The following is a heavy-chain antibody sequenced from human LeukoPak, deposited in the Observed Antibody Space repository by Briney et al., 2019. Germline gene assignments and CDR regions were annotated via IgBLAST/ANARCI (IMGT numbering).Heavy chain of an antibody. J-gene: IGHJ5*02. Sequence: SETLSLTCTVSGGSISSYYWSWIRQPPGKGLEWIGYIYYSGSTNYNPSLKSRVTISVDTSKNQFSLKLSSVTAADTAVYYCARTTAENWFDPWGQGTLVTVSS. V-gene: IGHV4-59*08. CDR1: GGSISSYY. D-gene: IGHD4-17*01. CDR2: IYYSGST. CDR3: ARTTAENWFDP.